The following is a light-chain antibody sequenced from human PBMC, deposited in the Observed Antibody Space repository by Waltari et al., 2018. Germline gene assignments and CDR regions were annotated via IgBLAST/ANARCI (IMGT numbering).Light chain of an antibody. CDR1: SSTIGSNT. CDR2: SNN. V-gene: IGLV1-44*01. Sequence: QSVLPQPPSASGTPGQRVTISCSGSSSTIGSNTVNWDQQLPGTATKLLMYSNNQRPSGVPDRFSGSNSGTSASLAISGLQSEDEAEYDCGAWDDSLNSPVFGGGTKLTVL. J-gene: IGLJ3*02. CDR3: GAWDDSLNSPV.